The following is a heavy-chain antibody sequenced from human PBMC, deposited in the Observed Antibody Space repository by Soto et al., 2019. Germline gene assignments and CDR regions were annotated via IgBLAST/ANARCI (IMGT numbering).Heavy chain of an antibody. CDR2: ISESGDST. CDR3: AKDPRSWAHYEPKDY. Sequence: GGSLRLSCAASRFTFSTYAMNWVRQAPGKGLEWVSGISESGDSTYYADSVKGRFTIFRDNSKNTLYLEMNSLRAEDTAIYYCAKDPRSWAHYEPKDYWGQGTLVTVSS. D-gene: IGHD3-22*01. CDR1: RFTFSTYA. V-gene: IGHV3-23*01. J-gene: IGHJ4*02.